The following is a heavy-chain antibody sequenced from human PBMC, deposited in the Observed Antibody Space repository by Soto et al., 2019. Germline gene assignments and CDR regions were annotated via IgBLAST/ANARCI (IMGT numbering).Heavy chain of an antibody. Sequence: QVQLQESGPGLVKPSQTLSLTCTVSGGSIGSGGYYWSWIRQHPGKGLEWIGYIYYSGSTYYNPSLKSRVTISVDTSKNQFSLKLSSVTAADTAVYYCARTLNHDYGDYIFDYWGQGTLVTVSS. CDR3: ARTLNHDYGDYIFDY. CDR1: GGSIGSGGYY. V-gene: IGHV4-31*03. J-gene: IGHJ4*02. D-gene: IGHD4-17*01. CDR2: IYYSGST.